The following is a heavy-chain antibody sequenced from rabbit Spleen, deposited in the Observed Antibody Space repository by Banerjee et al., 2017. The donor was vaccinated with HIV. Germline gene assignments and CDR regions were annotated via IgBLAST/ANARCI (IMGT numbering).Heavy chain of an antibody. V-gene: IGHV1S40*01. J-gene: IGHJ4*01. CDR3: ARQGATGVEFTL. CDR1: GLSLTNYA. Sequence: QSLEESGGGLVKPGASLTLTCTVSGLSLTNYAMCWVRQAPGKGPEWIACIHAGSSGSTYYASWAKGRFTCSKASSTTVTLQMTSLTVADTATYFCARQGATGVEFTLWGQGTLVTFS. CDR2: IHAGSSGST. D-gene: IGHD7-1*01.